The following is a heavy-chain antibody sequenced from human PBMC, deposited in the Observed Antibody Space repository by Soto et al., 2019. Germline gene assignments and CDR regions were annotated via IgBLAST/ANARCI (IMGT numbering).Heavy chain of an antibody. V-gene: IGHV1-3*01. Sequence: ASVKVSCKASGYTFTSYAMHWVRQAPGQRLEWMGWINAGNGNTKYSQKFQGRVTITRDTSASTAYMELSSLRSEDTAVYYCARDLGIAAAGTRWFDPWGQGTLVTVYS. CDR1: GYTFTSYA. D-gene: IGHD6-13*01. J-gene: IGHJ5*02. CDR3: ARDLGIAAAGTRWFDP. CDR2: INAGNGNT.